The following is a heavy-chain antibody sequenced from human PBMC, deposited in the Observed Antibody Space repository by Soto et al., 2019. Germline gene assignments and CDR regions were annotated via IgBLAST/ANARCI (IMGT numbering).Heavy chain of an antibody. Sequence: SESLSLTCTVSDSSISSGYYYWIWIRQPPGKGLEWIGYIYYSGSTYYNPSLKSRVTISVDTSKNQFSLKLSSVTAADTAVYYCARGEGAFDIWGQGTMVTVSS. V-gene: IGHV4-30-4*01. CDR3: ARGEGAFDI. J-gene: IGHJ3*02. CDR1: DSSISSGYYY. CDR2: IYYSGST.